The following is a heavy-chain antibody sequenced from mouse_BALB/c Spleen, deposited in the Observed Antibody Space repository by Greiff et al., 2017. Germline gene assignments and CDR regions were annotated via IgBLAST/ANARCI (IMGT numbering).Heavy chain of an antibody. CDR2: IYPGNSDT. J-gene: IGHJ4*01. V-gene: IGHV1-5*01. Sequence: EVKLVESGTVLARPGASVKMSCKASGYTFTSYWMHWVKQRPGQGLEWIGAIYPGNSDTSYNQKFKGKAKLTAVTSTSTAYMELSSLTNEDSAVYYCTRAYGNYETYYAMDYWGQGTSVTVSS. CDR3: TRAYGNYETYYAMDY. D-gene: IGHD2-1*01. CDR1: GYTFTSYW.